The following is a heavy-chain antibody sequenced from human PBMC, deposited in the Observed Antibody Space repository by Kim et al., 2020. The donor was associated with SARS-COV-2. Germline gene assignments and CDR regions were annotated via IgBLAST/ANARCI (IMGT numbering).Heavy chain of an antibody. Sequence: SLTRRVTISVDTSKNQFSLKLSSVTAADTAVYYCARISSIAARPSRYFDYWGQGTLVTVSS. CDR3: ARISSIAARPSRYFDY. V-gene: IGHV4-4*09. J-gene: IGHJ4*02. D-gene: IGHD6-6*01.